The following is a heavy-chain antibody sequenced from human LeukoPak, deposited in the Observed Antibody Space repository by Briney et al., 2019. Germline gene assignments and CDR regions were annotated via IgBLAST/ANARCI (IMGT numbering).Heavy chain of an antibody. D-gene: IGHD3-22*01. V-gene: IGHV3-21*01. CDR3: ARDPSYYYDSSGYSSFDY. CDR2: ISSSSSYI. J-gene: IGHJ4*02. CDR1: GFTVSGHF. Sequence: GGSLRLSCAASGFTVSGHFMNWVRQAPGKGLEWVSSISSSSSYIYYADSVKGRFTISRDNAKNSLYLQMNSLRAEDTAVYYCARDPSYYYDSSGYSSFDYWGQGTLVTVSS.